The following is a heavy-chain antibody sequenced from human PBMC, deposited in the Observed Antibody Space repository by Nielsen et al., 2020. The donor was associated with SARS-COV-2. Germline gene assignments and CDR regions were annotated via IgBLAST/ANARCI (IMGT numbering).Heavy chain of an antibody. Sequence: GGSLRLPCAASGFTFSSYAMHWVRQAPGKGLEWVAVISYDGSNKYYADSVKGRFTISRDNSKNTLYLQMNSLRAEDTAVYYCARAVVVTGGYWGQGTLVTVSS. CDR3: ARAVVVTGGY. D-gene: IGHD2-21*02. J-gene: IGHJ4*02. V-gene: IGHV3-30-3*01. CDR2: ISYDGSNK. CDR1: GFTFSSYA.